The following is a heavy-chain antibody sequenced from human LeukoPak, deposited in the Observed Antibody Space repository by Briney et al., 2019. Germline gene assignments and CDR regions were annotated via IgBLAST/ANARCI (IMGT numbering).Heavy chain of an antibody. Sequence: PGGSLRLSCAASGFTVSSNYMSWVRQAPGKGLEWVSYISSSSSTIYYADSVKGRFTISRDNAKNSLYLQMNSLRTEDTAVYYCAFTMIVVVKGAFDIWGQGTMVTVSS. CDR3: AFTMIVVVKGAFDI. D-gene: IGHD3-22*01. CDR1: GFTVSSNY. CDR2: ISSSSSTI. V-gene: IGHV3-48*04. J-gene: IGHJ3*02.